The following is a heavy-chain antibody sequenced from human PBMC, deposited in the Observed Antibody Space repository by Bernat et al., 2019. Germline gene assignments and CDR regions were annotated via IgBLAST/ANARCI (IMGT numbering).Heavy chain of an antibody. D-gene: IGHD2-2*01. J-gene: IGHJ4*02. CDR2: ISSSSSYI. CDR3: ARDYQLLSFDY. V-gene: IGHV3-21*01. Sequence: EVQLVESGGGLVKPGGSLRLSCAASGFTFSSYSMNWVRQAPGKGLEWVSSISSSSSYIYYAASVKGRFTISRDNAKNSLYLQMNSLRAEDTAVYYCARDYQLLSFDYWGQGTLVTVSS. CDR1: GFTFSSYS.